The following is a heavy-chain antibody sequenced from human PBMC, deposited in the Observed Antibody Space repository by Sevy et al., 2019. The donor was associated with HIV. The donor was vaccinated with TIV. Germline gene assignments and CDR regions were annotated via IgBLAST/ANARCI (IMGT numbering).Heavy chain of an antibody. V-gene: IGHV3-7*01. CDR3: AKLAFYYDSSAYDYFDY. CDR2: RKQDGSEK. CDR1: GFTFSDYW. Sequence: GGSLRLSCAASGFTFSDYWMNCVRRAPGKGLEWVAIRKQDGSEKYYVDSVKGRFTISRDNAKNSLYLQMNSLRVEDTAVYFCAKLAFYYDSSAYDYFDYWGQGTLVTVSS. J-gene: IGHJ4*02. D-gene: IGHD3-22*01.